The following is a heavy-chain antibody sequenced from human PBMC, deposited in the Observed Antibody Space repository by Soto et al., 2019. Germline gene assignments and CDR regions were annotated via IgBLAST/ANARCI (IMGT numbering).Heavy chain of an antibody. CDR1: GYTFSNYG. Sequence: ASVKVSCKASGYTFSNYGISWVRQAPGQGLEWMGWISAYNGNTDYAQKFRGRVTVTTDTSRGTAFMEVRSLRSDDTAVYFCARDAPGKAAALKAVWGQGTTVTVSS. D-gene: IGHD6-13*01. J-gene: IGHJ6*02. CDR3: ARDAPGKAAALKAV. V-gene: IGHV1-18*04. CDR2: ISAYNGNT.